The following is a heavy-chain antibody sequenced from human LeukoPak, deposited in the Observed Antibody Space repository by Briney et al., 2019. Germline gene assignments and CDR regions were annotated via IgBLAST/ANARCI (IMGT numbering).Heavy chain of an antibody. CDR2: INPSGGST. J-gene: IGHJ6*02. Sequence: ASVKVSCKASGYTFASYYMHWVRQAPGQGLEWMGIINPSGGSTSYAQKFQGRVTMTRDTSTSTVYMELSSLRSEDTAVYYCARDRMYYDSWSGYTLPDYGMDVWGQGTTVTVSS. CDR1: GYTFASYY. CDR3: ARDRMYYDSWSGYTLPDYGMDV. V-gene: IGHV1-46*01. D-gene: IGHD3-3*01.